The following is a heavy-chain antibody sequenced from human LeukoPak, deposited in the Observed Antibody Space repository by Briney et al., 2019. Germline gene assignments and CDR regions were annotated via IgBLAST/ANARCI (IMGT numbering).Heavy chain of an antibody. Sequence: ASVKVSCKVSGYTLTELSMHWVRQAPGKGLEWMGGFDPEDGETICAQKFQGRVTMTEDTSTDTAYMELSSLRSEDTAVYYCATGQQLVLTLAEYFQHWGQGTLVTVSS. CDR1: GYTLTELS. J-gene: IGHJ1*01. CDR2: FDPEDGET. CDR3: ATGQQLVLTLAEYFQH. D-gene: IGHD6-13*01. V-gene: IGHV1-24*01.